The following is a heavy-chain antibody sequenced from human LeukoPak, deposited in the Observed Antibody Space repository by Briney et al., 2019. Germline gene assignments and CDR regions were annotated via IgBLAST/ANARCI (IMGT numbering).Heavy chain of an antibody. Sequence: SETLSLTCTVSGGSMSNYYWTWIRQPPGQGLEWIGYTYNSGRTNYNPSLKSRVTISADTSKNQFSLKLDSVTAADTANYYCARRRRTGAAGGDGMDVWGQGTTVTVSS. V-gene: IGHV4-4*09. CDR1: GGSMSNYY. D-gene: IGHD6-25*01. CDR2: TYNSGRT. CDR3: ARRRRTGAAGGDGMDV. J-gene: IGHJ6*02.